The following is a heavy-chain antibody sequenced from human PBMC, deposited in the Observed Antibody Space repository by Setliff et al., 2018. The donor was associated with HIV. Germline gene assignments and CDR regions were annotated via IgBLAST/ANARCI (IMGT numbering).Heavy chain of an antibody. D-gene: IGHD3-9*01. CDR3: ARGHDNKYYYFYYMDV. J-gene: IGHJ6*03. CDR1: GDSISSGSYF. Sequence: SETLSLTCTVSGDSISSGSYFWIWIRQPAGKGLEWIGHVSTTGSTNYNPSLKSRVIMSVDTSRNQFSLKLSSVTAADTAVYYCARGHDNKYYYFYYMDVWGKGTTVTVSS. CDR2: VSTTGST. V-gene: IGHV4-61*09.